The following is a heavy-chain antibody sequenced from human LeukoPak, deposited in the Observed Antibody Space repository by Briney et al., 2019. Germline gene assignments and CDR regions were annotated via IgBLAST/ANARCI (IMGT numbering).Heavy chain of an antibody. Sequence: SETLSLTCTVSGGSVSSYYWTWIRQPAGKGLEWIGRSYTSGITNYNPSLKSRVSMSVDTSQDQFSLKLNSVTAADSAVYYCARGRSYAFDIWGQGTMVTVSS. J-gene: IGHJ3*02. CDR1: GGSVSSYY. CDR3: ARGRSYAFDI. V-gene: IGHV4-4*07. CDR2: SYTSGIT.